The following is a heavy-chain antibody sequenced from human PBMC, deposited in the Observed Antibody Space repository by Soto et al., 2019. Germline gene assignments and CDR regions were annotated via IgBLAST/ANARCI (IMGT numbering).Heavy chain of an antibody. CDR3: ARVGRITIFGVVNYGMDV. V-gene: IGHV3-30-3*01. CDR2: ISYDGSNK. D-gene: IGHD3-3*01. Sequence: PGGSLRLSCAASGFTFSSYAMHWVRQAPGKGLEWVAVISYDGSNKYYADSVKGRFTISRDNSKNTLYLQMNSLRAEDTAVYYCARVGRITIFGVVNYGMDVWGQGTTVTVSS. CDR1: GFTFSSYA. J-gene: IGHJ6*02.